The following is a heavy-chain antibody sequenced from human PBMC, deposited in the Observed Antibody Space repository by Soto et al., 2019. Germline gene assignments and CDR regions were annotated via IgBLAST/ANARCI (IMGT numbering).Heavy chain of an antibody. D-gene: IGHD6-19*01. CDR1: GFTFSSYG. CDR3: AKADGYSSRFLPGHGNLFDY. Sequence: GGSLRLSCAASGFTFSSYGMHWVRQAPGKGLEWVAVISYDGSNKYYADSVKGRFTISRDNSKNTLYLQMNSLRAEDTAVYYCAKADGYSSRFLPGHGNLFDYWGQGTLVTVSS. CDR2: ISYDGSNK. V-gene: IGHV3-30*18. J-gene: IGHJ4*02.